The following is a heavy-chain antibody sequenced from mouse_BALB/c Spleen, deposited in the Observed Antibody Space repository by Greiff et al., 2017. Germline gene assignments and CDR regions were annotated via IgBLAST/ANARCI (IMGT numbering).Heavy chain of an antibody. CDR1: GYTFTSYW. CDR3: TYYFDV. D-gene: IGHD5-1*01. CDR2: IYPSDSYT. Sequence: QVQLQQSGAELVRPGASVKLSCKASGYTFTSYWINWVKQRPGQGLEWIGNIYPSDSYTNYNQKFKDKATLTVDKSSSTAYMQLSSPTSEDSAVYYCTYYFDVWGAGTTVTVSS. J-gene: IGHJ1*01. V-gene: IGHV1-69*02.